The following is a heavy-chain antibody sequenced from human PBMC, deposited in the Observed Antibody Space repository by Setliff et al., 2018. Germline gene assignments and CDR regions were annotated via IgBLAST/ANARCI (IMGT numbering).Heavy chain of an antibody. CDR2: TIPLFGTT. D-gene: IGHD5-18*01. J-gene: IGHJ6*03. V-gene: IGHV1-69*05. Sequence: ASVKVSCKVSGYTISSYPLNWVRQAPGQGLEWMGGTIPLFGTTDYAQKFHGRVTIITDESTSTAYMELSSLTSDDTAVYYCAREGVDTRSSTDYRYYMDVWGKGTTVTVSS. CDR1: GYTISSYP. CDR3: AREGVDTRSSTDYRYYMDV.